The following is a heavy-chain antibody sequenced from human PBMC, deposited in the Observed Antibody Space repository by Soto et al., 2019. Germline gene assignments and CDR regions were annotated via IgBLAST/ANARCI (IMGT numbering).Heavy chain of an antibody. CDR2: ISYDGRNT. CDR3: AKGGRQWLVTSDFNY. D-gene: IGHD6-19*01. Sequence: GGSLRLSCAASGFTFSSYGIHWVRQAPGKGLAWVAVISYDGRNTHYADSVKGRFTISRDSSKNTVSLEMTSLRAEDTAVYYCAKGGRQWLVTSDFNYWGQGALVTVSS. V-gene: IGHV3-30*18. J-gene: IGHJ4*02. CDR1: GFTFSSYG.